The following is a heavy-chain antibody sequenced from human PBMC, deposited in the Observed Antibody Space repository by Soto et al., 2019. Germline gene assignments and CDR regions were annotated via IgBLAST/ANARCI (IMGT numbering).Heavy chain of an antibody. CDR1: GGTFSNYA. V-gene: IGHV1-69*01. CDR3: ARSQGSSTSLEIYYYYYYGMDV. Sequence: QVQLVQSGAEVKKPGSSVKVSCKASGGTFSNYAISLVRQAPGQGLEWMGGIIPISGTANYAQKFQGRDSITAGEYTSTGYLELSSLRSEDTAVYYCARSQGSSTSLEIYYYYYYGMDVWGQGTTVTVSS. D-gene: IGHD2-2*01. CDR2: IIPISGTA. J-gene: IGHJ6*02.